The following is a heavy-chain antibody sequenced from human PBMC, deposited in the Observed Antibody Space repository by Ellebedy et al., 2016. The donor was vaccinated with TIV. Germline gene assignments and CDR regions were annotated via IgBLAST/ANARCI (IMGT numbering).Heavy chain of an antibody. J-gene: IGHJ4*02. CDR1: GFTFSTND. D-gene: IGHD5-12*01. Sequence: PGGSLRLSCAVSGFTFSTNDMSWVRQAPGKRPEWVSVISVRDGSTYYADSVKGRCTISRDNSKNTLYLQMNSLKAEDTAVYYCPKGGWLENWGQGTLVTVSS. CDR3: PKGGWLEN. V-gene: IGHV3-23*01. CDR2: ISVRDGST.